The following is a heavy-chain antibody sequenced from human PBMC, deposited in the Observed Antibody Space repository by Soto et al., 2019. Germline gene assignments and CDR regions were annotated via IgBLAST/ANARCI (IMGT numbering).Heavy chain of an antibody. J-gene: IGHJ6*02. Sequence: QVQLVQSGAEVKKPGASVKVSCKASGYTFTSYDINWVRQATGQGLEWMGWMNPNSGNTVYAQKFQDRVTMTRNTSLRTAYMELSSLRSEDTAVYYCARESNMYGMDVWGQGTTVTVSS. V-gene: IGHV1-8*01. CDR3: ARESNMYGMDV. CDR2: MNPNSGNT. CDR1: GYTFTSYD. D-gene: IGHD4-4*01.